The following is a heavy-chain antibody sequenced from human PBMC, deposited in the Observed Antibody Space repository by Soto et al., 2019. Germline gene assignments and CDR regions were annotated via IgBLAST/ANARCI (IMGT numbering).Heavy chain of an antibody. CDR2: ISASGGST. CDR1: GFTFSSYA. CDR3: AKDLVPGLRFFDY. V-gene: IGHV3-23*01. Sequence: GGFLRLSCAASGFTFSSYAMSWVRQAPGKGLEWVSAISASGGSTYYADSVKGRFTVSRDISKNTLYLQMNSLRAEDTAVYYCAKDLVPGLRFFDYWGQGTLVTVSS. D-gene: IGHD3-10*01. J-gene: IGHJ4*02.